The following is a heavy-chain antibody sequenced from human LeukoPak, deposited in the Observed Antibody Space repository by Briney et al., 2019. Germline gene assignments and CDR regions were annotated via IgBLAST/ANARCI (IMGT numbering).Heavy chain of an antibody. CDR1: GGSISSYY. CDR3: ARDLWSGYDGNWFDP. Sequence: SETLSLTCTVSGGSISSYYWSWIRQPAGKGLEWIGRIYTSGSTNYNPSLKSRVTMSVDTSKNQFSLKLSSVTAADTAVYYCARDLWSGYDGNWFDPRGQGTLVTVSS. CDR2: IYTSGST. V-gene: IGHV4-4*07. J-gene: IGHJ5*02. D-gene: IGHD5-12*01.